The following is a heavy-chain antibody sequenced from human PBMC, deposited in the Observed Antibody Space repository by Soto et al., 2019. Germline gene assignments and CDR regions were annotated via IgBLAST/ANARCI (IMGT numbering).Heavy chain of an antibody. V-gene: IGHV1-69*13. D-gene: IGHD5-12*01. CDR2: IIPIFGTA. CDR3: ARDWGRGISGYEMYNWFNP. CDR1: GGTFSSYA. Sequence: ASVKVSCKASGGTFSSYAISWVRQAPGQGLEWMGGIIPIFGTANYAQKFQGRVTITADESTSTAYMELSSLRSEDTAVYYCARDWGRGISGYEMYNWFNPWGQGTLVTVSS. J-gene: IGHJ5*02.